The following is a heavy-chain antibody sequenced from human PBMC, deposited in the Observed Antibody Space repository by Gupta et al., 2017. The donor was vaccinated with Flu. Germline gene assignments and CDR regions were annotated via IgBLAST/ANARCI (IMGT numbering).Heavy chain of an antibody. V-gene: IGHV1-18*01. CDR1: GYSFTSYG. D-gene: IGHD2-2*03. CDR2: VSGYSDKT. CDR3: ARDLGYCSSTSCTRNWFDP. Sequence: QVQLVQSGAEVKKPGASVKVSCTASGYSFTSYGISWVRQAPGQGLEWMGWVSGYSDKTNYAQKLQDRVTMTTDTSTSTAYMELRSLKSDDTAVYYCARDLGYCSSTSCTRNWFDPWGQGTLVTVSS. J-gene: IGHJ5*02.